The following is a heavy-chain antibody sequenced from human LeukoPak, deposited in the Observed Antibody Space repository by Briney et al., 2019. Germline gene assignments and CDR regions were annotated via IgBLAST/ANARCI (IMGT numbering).Heavy chain of an antibody. CDR3: ARHGTTVTAFDI. J-gene: IGHJ3*02. V-gene: IGHV5-51*01. CDR2: IYPHDSDT. Sequence: GESLQISCKGSGYSFTSYWIGWVRQMPGKGLEWMGIIYPHDSDTRYSPSFQGPVTISADKSISTAYLQWSSLKASDSAMYYCARHGTTVTAFDIWGQGTMVTVSS. D-gene: IGHD4-17*01. CDR1: GYSFTSYW.